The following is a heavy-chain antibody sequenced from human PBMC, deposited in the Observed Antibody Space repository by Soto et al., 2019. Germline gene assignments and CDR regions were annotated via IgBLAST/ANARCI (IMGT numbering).Heavy chain of an antibody. CDR1: GGTFSSYA. Sequence: QVQLVQSGAEVKKPGSSVKVSCKASGGTFSSYAISWVRQAPGQGLGWMGGIIPIFGTANYAQQFQGRVTISADESKSTAYRELSSLGSEDTAVYYCAMGAVVLRYFVLNWFDPWGQGTLVTVSS. CDR3: AMGAVVLRYFVLNWFDP. D-gene: IGHD3-9*01. J-gene: IGHJ5*02. V-gene: IGHV1-69*19. CDR2: IIPIFGTA.